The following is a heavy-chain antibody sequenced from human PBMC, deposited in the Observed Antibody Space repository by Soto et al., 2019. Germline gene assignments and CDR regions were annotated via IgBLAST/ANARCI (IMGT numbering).Heavy chain of an antibody. CDR1: GGSVSNTLYY. CDR2: VYYSGTT. V-gene: IGHV4-61*01. Sequence: PSETLSLTCTVSGGSVSNTLYYWSWIRQPPGKGLEWIGYVYYSGTTNYNPSLKSRVTISVDTSKNQFSLKLSSVTAADTAVYYCARDRHYYGSGSYYNSLDPWGQGTLVTVSS. CDR3: ARDRHYYGSGSYYNSLDP. J-gene: IGHJ5*02. D-gene: IGHD3-10*01.